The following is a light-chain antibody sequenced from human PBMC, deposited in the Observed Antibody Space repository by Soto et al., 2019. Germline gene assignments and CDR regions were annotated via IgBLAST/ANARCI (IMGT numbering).Light chain of an antibody. J-gene: IGLJ1*01. Sequence: LTQPPSASGPPGQSVAISCTGTSRDGGGYNYVSWYQQHPGKAPKLMIYEVNKRPSGVPDRFSGSKSGNTASLTVSGLQAEDEADYYCSSYAGSSNVFGTGTKVTVL. V-gene: IGLV2-8*01. CDR3: SSYAGSSNV. CDR1: SRDGGGYNY. CDR2: EVN.